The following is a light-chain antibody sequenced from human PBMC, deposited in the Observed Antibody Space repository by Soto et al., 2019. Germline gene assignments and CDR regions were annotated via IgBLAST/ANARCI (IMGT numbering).Light chain of an antibody. CDR2: GNN. Sequence: QSVLTQPPSVSWAPGQRVTISCTGSSSNIGAGYGVHWYQQLPGTAPKLLIYGNNNRPSGVPDRFSGSKSGTSASLTITGVQAEDEAVYYCQSYHRSRSGSEVFGGGTKLTVL. V-gene: IGLV1-40*01. CDR3: QSYHRSRSGSEV. J-gene: IGLJ2*01. CDR1: SSNIGAGYG.